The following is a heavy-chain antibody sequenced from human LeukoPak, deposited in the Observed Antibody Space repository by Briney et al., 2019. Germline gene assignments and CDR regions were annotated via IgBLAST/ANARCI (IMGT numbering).Heavy chain of an antibody. V-gene: IGHV3-21*01. CDR3: ARAGSSSWLAAINSFDY. J-gene: IGHJ4*02. D-gene: IGHD6-13*01. Sequence: PGGSLRLSCAASGFTFSSYSMNWVRQAPGKGLEWVSSISSSSSYIYYADSVKGRFTISRDNAKNSLYQQMNSLRAEDTAVYYCARAGSSSWLAAINSFDYWGQGTLVTVSS. CDR1: GFTFSSYS. CDR2: ISSSSSYI.